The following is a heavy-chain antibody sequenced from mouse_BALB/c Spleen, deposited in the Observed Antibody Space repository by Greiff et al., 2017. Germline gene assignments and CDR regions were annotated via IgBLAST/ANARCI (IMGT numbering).Heavy chain of an antibody. D-gene: IGHD2-1*01. CDR2: IDPANGIT. V-gene: IGHV14-3*02. CDR1: GFYIKDTY. CDR3: ARGYYGNSSFAY. J-gene: IGHJ3*01. Sequence: VQLQQSGAELVTPGASVKLSCTVSGFYIKDTYMHWVKQRPEQGLEWIGRIDPANGITKYDPKFQGMATITVGTSSNTTYLQLSSLTSEDTAVYYCARGYYGNSSFAYWGHGTLVTVSA.